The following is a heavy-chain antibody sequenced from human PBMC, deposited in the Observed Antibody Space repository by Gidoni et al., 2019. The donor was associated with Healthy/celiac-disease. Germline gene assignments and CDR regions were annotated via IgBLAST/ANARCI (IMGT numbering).Heavy chain of an antibody. CDR2: ISSNGGST. CDR3: VKADIAARSYYYYYGMDV. J-gene: IGHJ6*02. Sequence: APGKGLEYVSAISSNGGSTYYADSVKGRFTISRDNSKNTLYLQMSSLRAEDTAVYYCVKADIAARSYYYYYGMDVWGQGTTVTVSS. V-gene: IGHV3-64D*06. D-gene: IGHD6-13*01.